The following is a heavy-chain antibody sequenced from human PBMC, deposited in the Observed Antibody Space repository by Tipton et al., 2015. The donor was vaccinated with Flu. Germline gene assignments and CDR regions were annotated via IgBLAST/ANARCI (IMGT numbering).Heavy chain of an antibody. V-gene: IGHV4-38-2*02. D-gene: IGHD6-13*01. CDR2: IYHSWST. CDR1: GYSISSGYY. CDR3: ARVSYVGIAAAFDFAFDI. J-gene: IGHJ3*02. Sequence: TLSLTCTVSGYSISSGYYWGWLRQPPGKGLEWIGSIYHSWSTYYNPSLKSRVTISVDTSKNQFSRKLSSVTAADTAVYYCARVSYVGIAAAFDFAFDIWGQGTMVTVSS.